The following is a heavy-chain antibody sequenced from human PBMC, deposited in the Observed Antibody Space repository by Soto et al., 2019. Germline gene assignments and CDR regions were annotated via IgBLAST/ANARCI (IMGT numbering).Heavy chain of an antibody. D-gene: IGHD5-12*01. CDR2: IYYTGNT. V-gene: IGHV4-31*03. CDR1: GGSISSGGYY. J-gene: IGHJ4*02. Sequence: QVQLQESGPGLVKPSQTLSLTCTVSGGSISSGGYYWSWIRQHPGKGLEWIGNIYYTGNTYCNPSLKSRLTISVDTSKNQFSLNLGSVTAADTAVYYCARDGSAYDNGYFDYWGQGTLVTVSS. CDR3: ARDGSAYDNGYFDY.